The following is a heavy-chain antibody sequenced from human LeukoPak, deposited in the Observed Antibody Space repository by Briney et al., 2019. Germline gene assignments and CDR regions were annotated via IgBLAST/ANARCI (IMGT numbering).Heavy chain of an antibody. Sequence: ASVKVSCKASGYTFTSYDINWVRQATGQGLEWMGWMNPNSGNTGYAQKFQGRVTITRNTSISTAYMELSSLRSEDTAVYYCALTYSGSYYADYWGQGTLVTVSS. CDR2: MNPNSGNT. CDR3: ALTYSGSYYADY. V-gene: IGHV1-8*03. CDR1: GYTFTSYD. J-gene: IGHJ4*02. D-gene: IGHD1-26*01.